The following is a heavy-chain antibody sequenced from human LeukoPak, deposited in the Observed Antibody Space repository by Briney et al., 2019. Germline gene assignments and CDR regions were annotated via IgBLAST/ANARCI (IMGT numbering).Heavy chain of an antibody. CDR1: GFTFSNYV. CDR3: AKVSNPGFDP. J-gene: IGHJ5*02. V-gene: IGHV3-23*01. Sequence: GGSLRLSCAASGFTFSNYVMSWVRQAPGKGLEWVSSITGSGSSTYDADLVKGRFTISRDNSKNTLYLQMNSLRAEDTAVYYCAKVSNPGFDPWGQGTLVTVSS. CDR2: ITGSGSST.